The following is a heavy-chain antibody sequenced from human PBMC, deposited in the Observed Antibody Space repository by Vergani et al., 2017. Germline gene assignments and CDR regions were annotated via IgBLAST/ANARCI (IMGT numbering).Heavy chain of an antibody. CDR1: GYTFTTYP. Sequence: VQLLQSGAELKKPGASVRLSCEASGYTFTTYPLNWVRQAPGQGLEFMGWINKNSGNPTYASGVTGRFVFSLDTSVSTAYLQISGLKAEDSAVYYCARGQQCRVIEYLYGKDVWGQGTTVTVSS. J-gene: IGHJ6*02. CDR2: INKNSGNP. D-gene: IGHD5/OR15-5a*01. V-gene: IGHV7-4-1*02. CDR3: ARGQQCRVIEYLYGKDV.